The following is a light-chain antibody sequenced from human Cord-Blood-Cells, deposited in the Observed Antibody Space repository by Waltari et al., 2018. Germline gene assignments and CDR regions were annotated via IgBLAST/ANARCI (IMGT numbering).Light chain of an antibody. CDR2: AAS. Sequence: DIQMTQSPSSLSASVGDRVTITCRASQGISNYLAWYQQKPGKVPKLLIYAASTLQSGGPSRFSGSGSGTDFTLTISSLQPEDVATHYCQKYNSAPLTFGGGNKVEIK. CDR3: QKYNSAPLT. J-gene: IGKJ4*01. V-gene: IGKV1-27*01. CDR1: QGISNY.